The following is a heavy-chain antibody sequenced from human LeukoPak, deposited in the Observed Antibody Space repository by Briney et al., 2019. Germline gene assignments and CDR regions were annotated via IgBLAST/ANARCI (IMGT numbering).Heavy chain of an antibody. J-gene: IGHJ6*03. CDR2: IYYSGST. CDR3: ARVSAGYHYMDV. CDR1: GGSISNYY. V-gene: IGHV4-59*01. Sequence: SETLSLTCTVSGGSISNYYWSWIRQPPGKGLEWIGHIYYSGSTNYNPSLKSRVTISVDTSKNQFSLKLSSVTAADTAVYYCARVSAGYHYMDVWGKGTTVTVTS. D-gene: IGHD6-25*01.